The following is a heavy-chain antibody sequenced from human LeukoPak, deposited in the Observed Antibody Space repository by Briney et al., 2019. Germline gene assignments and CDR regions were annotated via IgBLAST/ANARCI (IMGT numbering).Heavy chain of an antibody. CDR1: GGSISSYY. Sequence: SETLSLTCTVSGGSISSYYWSWIRQPPGKGLEWIGYIYYSGSTNYNPSLKSRVTISVDTSKNQFSLKLSSVTAADTAVCYCARHGYSSSYDAFDIWGQGTMVTVSS. CDR2: IYYSGST. V-gene: IGHV4-59*08. CDR3: ARHGYSSSYDAFDI. J-gene: IGHJ3*02. D-gene: IGHD6-13*01.